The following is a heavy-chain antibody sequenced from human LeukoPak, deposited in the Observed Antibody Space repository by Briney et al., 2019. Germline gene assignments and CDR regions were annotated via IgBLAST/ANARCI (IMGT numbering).Heavy chain of an antibody. CDR1: GYSFTSYW. CDR3: ARQGAPYYDILTCYYGVPNWFDP. V-gene: IGHV5-51*01. Sequence: GESLKISCEGSGYSFTSYWIGWVRQMPGKGLEWMGIIYPGDSDTRYSPSFQGQVTISADKSISTAYLQWSSLKASDTAMYYCARQGAPYYDILTCYYGVPNWFDPWGQGTLVTVSS. D-gene: IGHD3-9*01. CDR2: IYPGDSDT. J-gene: IGHJ5*02.